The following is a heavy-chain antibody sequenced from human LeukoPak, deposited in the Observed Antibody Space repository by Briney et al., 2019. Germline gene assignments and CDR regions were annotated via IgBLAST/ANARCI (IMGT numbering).Heavy chain of an antibody. D-gene: IGHD2-21*02. CDR3: ATNSGWGDLGY. V-gene: IGHV4-61*02. CDR1: GASISSGYYY. Sequence: SETLSLTCNVSGASISSGYYYWSWIRQPAGKGLEWIGRFYSSQSTDYSPSLRSRVTISVDTSKNQFSLKVRSVITEDTAVYYCATNSGWGDLGYWGQGILVTVSS. CDR2: FYSSQST. J-gene: IGHJ4*02.